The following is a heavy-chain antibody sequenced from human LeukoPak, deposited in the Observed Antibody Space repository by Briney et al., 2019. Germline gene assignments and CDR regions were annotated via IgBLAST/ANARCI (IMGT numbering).Heavy chain of an antibody. J-gene: IGHJ5*02. CDR1: GIRFNDYW. CDR2: IKEDGGEM. D-gene: IGHD3-16*01. CDR3: ARGKGLDYDP. Sequence: GGSLRLSCTVSGIRFNDYWMSWVRQAPGKGLEWVANIKEDGGEMYYVDSVKGRFIISRDNAKNSVYLQMNILRAEDTAVYYCARGKGLDYDPWGQGTLVTVSS. V-gene: IGHV3-7*01.